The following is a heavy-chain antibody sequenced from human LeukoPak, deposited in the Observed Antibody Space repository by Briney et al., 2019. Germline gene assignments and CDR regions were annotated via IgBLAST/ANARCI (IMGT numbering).Heavy chain of an antibody. CDR3: AGTTDYSSFLAY. D-gene: IGHD4-11*01. CDR1: GDSVSSNSAV. CDR2: TYYRSKWHN. Sequence: SQTLSLTCAISGDSVSSNSAVWNWIRQSPSRGLEWLGRTYYRSKWHNEYAESVKSRISINSDTSKNQFSLQLNSVTPEDTAEYYCAGTTDYSSFLAYWGQGTLVTVSS. V-gene: IGHV6-1*01. J-gene: IGHJ4*02.